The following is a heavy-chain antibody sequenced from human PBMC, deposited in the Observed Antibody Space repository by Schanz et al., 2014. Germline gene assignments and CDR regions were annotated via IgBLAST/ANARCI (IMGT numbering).Heavy chain of an antibody. Sequence: QVQLVQSGAEVKKPGASVKVSCKTSGYTFSDYGITWVRQAPGQGLEWMGWISAYNGNTNYAQKLQGRVTMTADTSTSTAYMDLRSLRSDDTAVYYCARDRRRYCSTASCLHDNWFDPWGQGTLVIVSS. V-gene: IGHV1-18*01. CDR1: GYTFSDYG. CDR2: ISAYNGNT. D-gene: IGHD2-2*01. J-gene: IGHJ5*02. CDR3: ARDRRRYCSTASCLHDNWFDP.